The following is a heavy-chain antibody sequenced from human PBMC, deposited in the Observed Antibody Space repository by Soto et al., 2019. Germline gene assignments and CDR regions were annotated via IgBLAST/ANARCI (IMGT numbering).Heavy chain of an antibody. CDR1: GGTFSSYA. CDR3: ARGHHTYDLQGKYAFDI. D-gene: IGHD3-16*01. Sequence: QVQLVQSGAEVKKPGSSVKVSCKASGGTFSSYAISWVRQAPGQGLEWMGGIIPIFGTANYAQKFQGRVTITADESTSTAYMELSSLRSEDTAVYYCARGHHTYDLQGKYAFDIWGQGTMVTVSS. V-gene: IGHV1-69*01. CDR2: IIPIFGTA. J-gene: IGHJ3*02.